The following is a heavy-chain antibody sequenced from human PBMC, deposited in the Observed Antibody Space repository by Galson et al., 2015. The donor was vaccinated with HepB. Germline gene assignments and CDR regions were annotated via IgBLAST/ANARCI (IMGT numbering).Heavy chain of an antibody. CDR3: AREGRSVTTLINASGV. J-gene: IGHJ3*01. CDR1: GYTFTGHY. V-gene: IGHV1-2*05. D-gene: IGHD4-17*01. CDR2: INPNIGGT. Sequence: SVKVSCKASGYTFTGHYIHWVQQVPGQGPEWMGRINPNIGGTNYAQKFQDRVTMTRDTSITTAYMELRSLRSDDTGVYYCAREGRSVTTLINASGVWGQGTMVIVSS.